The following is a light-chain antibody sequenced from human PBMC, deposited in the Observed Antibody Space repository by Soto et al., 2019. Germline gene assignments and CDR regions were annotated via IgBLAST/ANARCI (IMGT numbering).Light chain of an antibody. CDR3: QQYDNSPLT. J-gene: IGKJ4*01. V-gene: IGKV3-20*01. CDR2: GAS. CDR1: QSVSSSY. Sequence: DIVLTQSPGTLSLSPGERATLSCRASQSVSSSYLAWYQQKPGQAPRLLIYGASNRATGIPDRFSSSGSGTDFTLTISRLEPEDVAVYYCQQYDNSPLTFGGGTKVDI.